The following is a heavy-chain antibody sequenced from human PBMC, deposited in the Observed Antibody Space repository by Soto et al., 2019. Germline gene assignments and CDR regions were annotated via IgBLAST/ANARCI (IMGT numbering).Heavy chain of an antibody. CDR3: AREYEHYGMDV. J-gene: IGHJ6*02. D-gene: IGHD3-3*01. CDR1: GYTFTSYD. CDR2: ISAYNGNT. V-gene: IGHV1-18*01. Sequence: ASVKVSCKASGYTFTSYDINWVRQATGQGLEWMGWISAYNGNTNYAQKLQGRVTMTTDTSTSTAYMELRSLRSDDTAVYYCAREYEHYGMDVWGQGTTVTVSS.